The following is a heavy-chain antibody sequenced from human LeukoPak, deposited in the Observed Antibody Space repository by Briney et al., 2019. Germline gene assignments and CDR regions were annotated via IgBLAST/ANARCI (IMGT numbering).Heavy chain of an antibody. CDR1: GGSFSGYY. CDR2: INHSGST. V-gene: IGHV4-34*01. J-gene: IGHJ4*02. CDR3: ARDLRGSGLDY. Sequence: SETLSLTCAVYGGSFSGYYWSWIRQPPGKGLEWIGEINHSGSTNYNPSLKSRVTISVDTSKNQFSLKLSSVTAADTAVYYCARDLRGSGLDYWGQGTLVTVSS. D-gene: IGHD6-19*01.